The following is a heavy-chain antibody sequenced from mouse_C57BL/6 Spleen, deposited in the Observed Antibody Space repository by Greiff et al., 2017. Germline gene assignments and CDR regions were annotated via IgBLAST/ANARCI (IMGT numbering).Heavy chain of an antibody. CDR3: AGGGWLLLDFDV. Sequence: QVQLQQPGTELVKPGASVKLSCKASGYTFTSYWMHWVKQRPGQGLEWIGNINPSNGGTNYNEKFKSKATLTVDKSSSTAYMQHSSLTSEDSAVYYCAGGGWLLLDFDVWGTGTTVTVSS. D-gene: IGHD2-3*01. J-gene: IGHJ1*03. CDR1: GYTFTSYW. V-gene: IGHV1-53*01. CDR2: INPSNGGT.